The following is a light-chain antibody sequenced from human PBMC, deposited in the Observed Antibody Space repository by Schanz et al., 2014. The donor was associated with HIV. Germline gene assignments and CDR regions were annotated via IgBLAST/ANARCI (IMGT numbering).Light chain of an antibody. J-gene: IGLJ2*01. Sequence: QSVLTQPPLASGTPGQRVSISCSGSSSNIRSHYVYWYQQFPGTAPKLLIYNNNQRPSGVPDRFSGSQSGTSASLAISGLQSEDEADYYCAAWDVNLNGPVFGGGTKLTVL. V-gene: IGLV1-44*01. CDR2: NNN. CDR3: AAWDVNLNGPV. CDR1: SSNIRSHY.